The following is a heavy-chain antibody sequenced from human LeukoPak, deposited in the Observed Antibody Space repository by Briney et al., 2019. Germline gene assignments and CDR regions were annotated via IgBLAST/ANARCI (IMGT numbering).Heavy chain of an antibody. CDR3: AKDLAAVPGNKYFAY. J-gene: IGHJ4*02. Sequence: VRSLRLSCAASGFTFSTYDMTWVRQAPGKGLEWVSSISGSGGSTHYADSVKGRLTTSRDNSKNTLYLQMNGLRAEDTAVYYCAKDLAAVPGNKYFAYWGQRTLV. CDR2: ISGSGGST. D-gene: IGHD6-19*01. CDR1: GFTFSTYD. V-gene: IGHV3-23*01.